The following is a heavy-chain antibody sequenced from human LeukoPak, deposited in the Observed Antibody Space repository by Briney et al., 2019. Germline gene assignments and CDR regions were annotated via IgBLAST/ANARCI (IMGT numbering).Heavy chain of an antibody. CDR3: ARDGDTVLARGYYYYMDV. Sequence: GGSLRLSCAASGFTFSSYEMNWVRQAPGKGLEWVSYISSSGSTIYYADSVKGRFTISRDNARNSLYLQMNSLRAEDTALYYCARDGDTVLARGYYYYMDVWGKGTTVTVSS. J-gene: IGHJ6*03. CDR1: GFTFSSYE. CDR2: ISSSGSTI. V-gene: IGHV3-48*03. D-gene: IGHD4-17*01.